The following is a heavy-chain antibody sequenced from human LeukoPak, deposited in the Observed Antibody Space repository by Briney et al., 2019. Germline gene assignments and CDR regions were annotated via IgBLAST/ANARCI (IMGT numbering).Heavy chain of an antibody. CDR3: VQSELRPFKAFD. CDR2: IYGNSKKT. V-gene: IGHV3-23*01. CDR1: GFTFSNYA. Sequence: PGGSLRLSCGAAGFTFSNYAMTWVRQAPGKGPQWVSSIYGNSKKTFYADSVKGRFTISRDNAKNTLYLQMNSLRVEDTAVYYCVQSELRPFKAFDWGQGTQLTVSS. D-gene: IGHD1-7*01. J-gene: IGHJ1*01.